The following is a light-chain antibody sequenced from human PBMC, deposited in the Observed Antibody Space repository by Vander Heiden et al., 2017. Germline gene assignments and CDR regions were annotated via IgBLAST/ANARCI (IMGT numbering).Light chain of an antibody. CDR2: SNN. CDR3: AAWDDSLNCVV. Sequence: SVLTQPPSASGTPGQRVTIACSGLSSNIGSTTQNCYQELQGTLPKLLIYSNNQRPSGVPDRFSGSRSGTSASLAISGSQPEDEADYYCAAWDDSLNCVVFGGGTKLTVL. CDR1: SSNIGSTT. V-gene: IGLV1-44*01. J-gene: IGLJ2*01.